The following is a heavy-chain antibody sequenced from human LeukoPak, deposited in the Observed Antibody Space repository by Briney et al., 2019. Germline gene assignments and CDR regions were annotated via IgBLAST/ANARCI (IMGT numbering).Heavy chain of an antibody. D-gene: IGHD3-16*02. CDR2: INPNSGGT. Sequence: ASVKVSCKASGYTFTGYYMHWVRQAPGQGLEWMGWINPNSGGTNYAQKFQGWVTMTRDTSISTAYMELSRLRSDDTAVYYCATGYYDYVWGSYRTPDYWGQGTLVTVSS. CDR1: GYTFTGYY. V-gene: IGHV1-2*04. J-gene: IGHJ4*02. CDR3: ATGYYDYVWGSYRTPDY.